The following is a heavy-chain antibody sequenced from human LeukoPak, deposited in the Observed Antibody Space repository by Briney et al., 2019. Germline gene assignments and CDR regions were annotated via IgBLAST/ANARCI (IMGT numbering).Heavy chain of an antibody. CDR2: ISGSGGST. CDR3: AKDLVVVALDY. Sequence: GGSLRLSCAASGFTFSSYAMTWIRQAPGKGLEWVSSISGSGGSTYYADSVKGRFTISRDNSRNMLFLQMNSLRADDTAVYYCAKDLVVVALDYWGQGTLVTVSS. CDR1: GFTFSSYA. D-gene: IGHD2-15*01. V-gene: IGHV3-23*01. J-gene: IGHJ4*02.